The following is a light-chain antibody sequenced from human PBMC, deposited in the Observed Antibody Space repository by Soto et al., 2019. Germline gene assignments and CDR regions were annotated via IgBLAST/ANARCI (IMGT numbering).Light chain of an antibody. CDR2: QDN. J-gene: IGLJ1*01. V-gene: IGLV3-1*01. Sequence: SYELTQPPSVSVSPGQSASITCSGEKLGNKYSCWYQQKPGQSPVLVIYQDNKRPSGIPERFSASNSGNTATLTISGAQAMDEADYYCQAWDSSTAVFGTGTKLTVL. CDR3: QAWDSSTAV. CDR1: KLGNKY.